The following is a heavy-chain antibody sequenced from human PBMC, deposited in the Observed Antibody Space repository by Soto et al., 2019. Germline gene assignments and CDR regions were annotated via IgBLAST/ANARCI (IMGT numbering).Heavy chain of an antibody. CDR2: IYSGGYT. CDR3: ATTRGGGGY. Sequence: EVQLVESGGGLIQPGGSLRLSCAVSGFTVSNNYMSWVRQAPGKGLEGVSVIYSGGYTAYGDSVKGRFTISRDNSKNHLYFQTNSLGPAHRAFFSCATTRGGGGYWGQGTLVTVSS. CDR1: GFTVSNNY. J-gene: IGHJ4*02. V-gene: IGHV3-53*01. D-gene: IGHD3-10*01.